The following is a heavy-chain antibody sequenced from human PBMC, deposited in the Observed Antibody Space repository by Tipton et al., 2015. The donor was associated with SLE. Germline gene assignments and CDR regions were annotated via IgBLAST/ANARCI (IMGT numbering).Heavy chain of an antibody. D-gene: IGHD6-19*01. CDR2: IYYSGST. V-gene: IGHV4-39*07. CDR3: ASRPRGIAVAGTNPYFQH. J-gene: IGHJ1*01. CDR1: GGSISSSSYY. Sequence: TLSLTCTVSGGSISSSSYYWSWIRQPPGKGLEWIGSIYYSGSTYYNPSLKSRVTISVDTSKNQFSLKLSSVTAADTAVYYCASRPRGIAVAGTNPYFQHWGQGTLVTVSS.